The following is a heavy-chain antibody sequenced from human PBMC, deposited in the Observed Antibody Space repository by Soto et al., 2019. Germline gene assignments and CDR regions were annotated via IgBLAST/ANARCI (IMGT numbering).Heavy chain of an antibody. D-gene: IGHD1-26*01. V-gene: IGHV3-7*01. CDR2: IKQAGSEK. J-gene: IGHJ4*02. CDR3: AREKWANGYFDY. CDR1: GFTFSAYW. Sequence: EVQLVESGGGLVQTGGSLRLSCAASGFTFSAYWMSWVRQAPGKGLEWVANIKQAGSEKYYVDSVNSRFISSRDDAKNSLVLQVNSLRVADTAVYYCAREKWANGYFDYWGPGTLVSVSS.